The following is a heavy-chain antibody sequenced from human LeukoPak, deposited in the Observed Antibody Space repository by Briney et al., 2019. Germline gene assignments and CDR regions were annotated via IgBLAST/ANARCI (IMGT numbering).Heavy chain of an antibody. CDR3: ARGDSYYDSSGPTGWFDP. Sequence: ASVKVSCKASGYTFTSYGISWVRQAPGQGLEWMGIINPSGGSTSYAQKFQGRVTMTRDTSTSTVYMELSSLRSEDTAVYYCARGDSYYDSSGPTGWFDPWGQGTLVTVSS. J-gene: IGHJ5*01. CDR1: GYTFTSYG. D-gene: IGHD3-22*01. V-gene: IGHV1-46*03. CDR2: INPSGGST.